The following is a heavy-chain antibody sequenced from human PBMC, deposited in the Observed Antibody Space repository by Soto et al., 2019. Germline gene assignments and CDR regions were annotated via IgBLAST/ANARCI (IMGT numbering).Heavy chain of an antibody. Sequence: ASVKVSCKASGYTFTGYYMHWVRQAPGQGLEWMGWINPNSGGTNYAQKFQGWVTMTRDTSISTAYMELSRLRSDDTAVYYCARGVAVAGIDYYYYYGMDVWGQGPTVTVSS. D-gene: IGHD6-19*01. J-gene: IGHJ6*02. CDR1: GYTFTGYY. CDR3: ARGVAVAGIDYYYYYGMDV. CDR2: INPNSGGT. V-gene: IGHV1-2*04.